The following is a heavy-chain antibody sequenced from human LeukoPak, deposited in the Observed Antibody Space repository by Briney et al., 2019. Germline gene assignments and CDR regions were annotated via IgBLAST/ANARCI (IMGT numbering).Heavy chain of an antibody. V-gene: IGHV1-8*01. CDR1: GYTFTSYD. D-gene: IGHD4-17*01. Sequence: ASVKDSCKASGYTFTSYDINWVRQATGQGLEWMGWMNPNSGNTGYAQKFQGRVTMTRNTSISTAYMELSSLRSEDTAVYYCASNYGDYEGGFDYWGQGTLVTVSS. J-gene: IGHJ4*02. CDR2: MNPNSGNT. CDR3: ASNYGDYEGGFDY.